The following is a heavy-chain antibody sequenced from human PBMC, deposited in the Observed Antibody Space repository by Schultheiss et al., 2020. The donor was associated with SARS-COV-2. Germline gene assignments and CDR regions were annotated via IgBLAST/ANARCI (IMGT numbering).Heavy chain of an antibody. V-gene: IGHV4-31*03. CDR1: GGSISSGGYY. J-gene: IGHJ6*02. CDR3: AGVVDNWNYVHYYYGMDV. CDR2: IYYSGRT. D-gene: IGHD1-7*01. Sequence: SETLSLTCTVSGGSISSGGYYWSWIRQHPGKGLAWIGYIYYSGRTFYNPSLKSRVIISVDTSKNQFSLKLSSVTAADTAVYYCAGVVDNWNYVHYYYGMDVWGQGTTVTVSS.